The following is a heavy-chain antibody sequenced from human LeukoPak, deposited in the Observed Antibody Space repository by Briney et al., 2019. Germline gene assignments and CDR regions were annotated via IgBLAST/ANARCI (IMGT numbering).Heavy chain of an antibody. CDR3: ARGLRDEERHYGYYYMDV. D-gene: IGHD3-22*01. V-gene: IGHV4-4*09. J-gene: IGHJ6*03. Sequence: SDTLSLTCTVSGDSVSGYYGSWIRQPPWKGLEWIGYFYTSANTNYNPSLKSRVTMSVDTSKNQFSLKLTSVTAADTAVYYCARGLRDEERHYGYYYMDVWGKGTTVTVSS. CDR1: GDSVSGYY. CDR2: FYTSANT.